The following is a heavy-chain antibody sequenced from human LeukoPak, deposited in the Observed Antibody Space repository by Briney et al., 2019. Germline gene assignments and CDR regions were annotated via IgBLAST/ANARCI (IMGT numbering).Heavy chain of an antibody. CDR2: IYYSGIT. Sequence: KASETLSLTCTVSGGSMSSDYGSWIRQPPGKGLEWIGYIYYSGITNYNPSLKSRVTISVDTSKNQFSLKLSSVTAADTAVYYCARLHYDSSRYYYFDHWGQGTLVTVSS. CDR3: ARLHYDSSRYYYFDH. V-gene: IGHV4-59*08. D-gene: IGHD3-22*01. J-gene: IGHJ4*02. CDR1: GGSMSSDY.